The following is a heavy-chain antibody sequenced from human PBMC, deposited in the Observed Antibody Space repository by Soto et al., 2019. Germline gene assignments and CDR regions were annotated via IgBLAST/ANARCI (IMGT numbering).Heavy chain of an antibody. Sequence: QVQLVQSGAEVKKPGASVKVSCKASGYTFTSYAMHWVRQAPGQRLEWMGWINAGNGNTKYSQKFQGRVTITRDTSASSAYMELSSLRSEDTAVYYCARDEGYDILTGYDYWGQGTLVTVSS. CDR1: GYTFTSYA. J-gene: IGHJ4*02. D-gene: IGHD3-9*01. CDR3: ARDEGYDILTGYDY. CDR2: INAGNGNT. V-gene: IGHV1-3*01.